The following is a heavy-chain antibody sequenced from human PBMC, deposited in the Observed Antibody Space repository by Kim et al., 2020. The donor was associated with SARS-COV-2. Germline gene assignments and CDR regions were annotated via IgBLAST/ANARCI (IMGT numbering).Heavy chain of an antibody. V-gene: IGHV3-33*01. Sequence: GGSLRLSCAASGFTFSHYGMHWVRQAPGKGLEWVAVIWYDGNNKYYTDSVKGRFTISRDNSKNTLYLQMNSLRVEDTAVYYCARVDCGYVEVNYYYMDVCGKGTTVTVSS. CDR2: IWYDGNNK. J-gene: IGHJ6*03. CDR1: GFTFSHYG. D-gene: IGHD5-12*01. CDR3: ARVDCGYVEVNYYYMDV.